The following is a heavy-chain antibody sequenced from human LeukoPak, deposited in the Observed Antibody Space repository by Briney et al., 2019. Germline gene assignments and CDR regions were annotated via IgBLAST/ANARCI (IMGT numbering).Heavy chain of an antibody. CDR3: AKIRMIVVVITPHFDY. Sequence: GGSLRLSCAASGFTFRNYGMHWVRQAPGKGLEWVAVISYDGSNKYYADSVKGRFTISRDNSKRTLFLQTDSLRGEDTAVYYCAKIRMIVVVITPHFDYWGQGTLVTVSS. CDR2: ISYDGSNK. CDR1: GFTFRNYG. D-gene: IGHD3-22*01. J-gene: IGHJ4*02. V-gene: IGHV3-30*18.